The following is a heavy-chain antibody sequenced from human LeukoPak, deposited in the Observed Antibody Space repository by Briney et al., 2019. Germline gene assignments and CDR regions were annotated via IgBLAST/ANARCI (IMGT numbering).Heavy chain of an antibody. D-gene: IGHD6-6*01. CDR3: ARESIEYSSSRFDP. CDR2: IYHSGST. CDR1: GYSISSGYY. J-gene: IGHJ5*02. V-gene: IGHV4-38-2*02. Sequence: SETLSLTCTVSGYSISSGYYWGWIRQPPGKGLEWIGSIYHSGSTYYNPSLKSRVTISVDTSKNQFSLKLSSVTAADTAVYYCARESIEYSSSRFDPWGQGTLVTVSS.